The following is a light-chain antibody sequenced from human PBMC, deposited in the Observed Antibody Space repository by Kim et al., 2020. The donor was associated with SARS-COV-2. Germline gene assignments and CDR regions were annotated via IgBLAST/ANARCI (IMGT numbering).Light chain of an antibody. V-gene: IGKV1-27*01. CDR3: QKYNSAPWT. J-gene: IGKJ1*01. Sequence: DIQMTQSPSSLSASVGDRVIITCRASQGISNYLAWYQQRPGKVPKLLIHTASTLQSGVPSRFSGSGSGTDFTLTISSLQPEDVATYYCQKYNSAPWTFGQGTKVDIK. CDR2: TAS. CDR1: QGISNY.